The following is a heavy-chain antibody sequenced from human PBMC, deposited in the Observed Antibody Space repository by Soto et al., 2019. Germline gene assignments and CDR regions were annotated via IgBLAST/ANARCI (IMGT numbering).Heavy chain of an antibody. CDR2: INAANGDT. D-gene: IGHD6-13*01. Sequence: ASVKVSCKASGYTFTSYGIHWVRQAPGQRLEWMGWINAANGDTKYSPKFQGRATITRDTSASTAYMELSSLRSEDTAVYYCVRRHVSATGIDWFDPWGQGTLVTISS. CDR3: VRRHVSATGIDWFDP. J-gene: IGHJ5*02. V-gene: IGHV1-3*01. CDR1: GYTFTSYG.